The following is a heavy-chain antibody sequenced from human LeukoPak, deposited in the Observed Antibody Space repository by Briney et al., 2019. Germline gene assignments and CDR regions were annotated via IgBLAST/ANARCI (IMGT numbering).Heavy chain of an antibody. Sequence: ASVKVSCKASGYTFTSYGISWVRQAPGQGLEWMGWISAYNGNTNYAQKLQGRVTMTTDTSTSTAYMELRSLRSDDTAVYYCARVYYGSGSSFWFDPWGQGTLVTVSS. J-gene: IGHJ5*02. CDR3: ARVYYGSGSSFWFDP. D-gene: IGHD3-10*01. CDR2: ISAYNGNT. V-gene: IGHV1-18*01. CDR1: GYTFTSYG.